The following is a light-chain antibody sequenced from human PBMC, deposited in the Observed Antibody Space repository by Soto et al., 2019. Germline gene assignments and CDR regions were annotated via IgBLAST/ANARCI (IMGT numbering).Light chain of an antibody. J-gene: IGKJ4*01. CDR1: ESVSISY. Sequence: IALAPSPGSLSLPPGGRATLSCRASESVSISYLAWYQQKPGQAPGLLNYAGSSRATGIPDRCIGSGSGTDFTLTISRLEPEDFTVYYCQHYGSSGLTFGGGTKVYI. V-gene: IGKV3-20*01. CDR2: AGS. CDR3: QHYGSSGLT.